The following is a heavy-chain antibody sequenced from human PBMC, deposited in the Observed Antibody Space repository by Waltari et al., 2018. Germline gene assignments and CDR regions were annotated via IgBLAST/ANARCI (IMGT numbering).Heavy chain of an antibody. J-gene: IGHJ6*03. CDR3: ARDDRIAARRGYYYMDV. D-gene: IGHD6-6*01. Sequence: QVQLQESGPGLVKPSETLSLTCTVSGGSISSYYWSWIRQPPGKGLEWIGYIYYSGSTNYNPSLKSRVTISVDTSKNQFSLKLSSVTAADTAVYYCARDDRIAARRGYYYMDVWGKGTTVTVSS. CDR2: IYYSGST. CDR1: GGSISSYY. V-gene: IGHV4-59*01.